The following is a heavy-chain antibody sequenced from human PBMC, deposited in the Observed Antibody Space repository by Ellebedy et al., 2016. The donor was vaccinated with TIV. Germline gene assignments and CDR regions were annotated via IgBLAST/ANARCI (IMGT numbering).Heavy chain of an antibody. CDR3: ARDPKYKRSFDY. Sequence: ASVKVSCKASGGTFSSYSMSWVRQAPGQGLEWMGGIIPIFGTANYAQKFQGRVTMTRDTSTSTVYMELSSLRSEDTAVYYCARDPKYKRSFDYWGQGTLVTVSS. V-gene: IGHV1-69*05. J-gene: IGHJ4*02. CDR1: GGTFSSYS. D-gene: IGHD1-1*01. CDR2: IIPIFGTA.